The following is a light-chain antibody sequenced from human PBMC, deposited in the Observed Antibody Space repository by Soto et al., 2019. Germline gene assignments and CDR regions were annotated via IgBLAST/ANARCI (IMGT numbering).Light chain of an antibody. Sequence: EIVMTQSPATLSVSPGERATLSCRASQSVSSNLAWYQQKPGQSPRLLIYAASTRATGVPARFSGSGSGAKFTLTTSSLQSEDLAVYYCQQYNNWPRTFGQGTKVEIK. CDR1: QSVSSN. V-gene: IGKV3-15*01. J-gene: IGKJ1*01. CDR3: QQYNNWPRT. CDR2: AAS.